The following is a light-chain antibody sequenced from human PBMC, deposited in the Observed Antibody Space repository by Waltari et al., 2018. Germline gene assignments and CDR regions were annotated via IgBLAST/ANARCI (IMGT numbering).Light chain of an antibody. CDR2: FAS. Sequence: DIQMTQSPSSLSASVGDRVTITCRASQDIRSHLGWYQQKPGRAPKRLIYFASILQSGVPSRFSGSGSGTEFTLTINSLLPEDFVTYYCLQYNNYPYTFGQGTKVEIK. CDR3: LQYNNYPYT. V-gene: IGKV1-17*01. J-gene: IGKJ2*01. CDR1: QDIRSH.